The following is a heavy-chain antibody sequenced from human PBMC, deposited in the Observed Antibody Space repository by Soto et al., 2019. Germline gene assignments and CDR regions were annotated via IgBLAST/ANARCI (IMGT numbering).Heavy chain of an antibody. D-gene: IGHD6-19*01. CDR2: INPCGGST. CDR1: GYTFTSYY. Sequence: QVQLVQSGAEVKKPGASVKVTCKASGYTFTSYYMHWVRQAPGQGLEWMGIINPCGGSTSYAQKFQGRVTMTRDTSTSTVYMELSSLRSEDTAVYYCARDMEQWLVHGYYYYGMDVWGQGTTVTVSS. J-gene: IGHJ6*02. CDR3: ARDMEQWLVHGYYYYGMDV. V-gene: IGHV1-46*01.